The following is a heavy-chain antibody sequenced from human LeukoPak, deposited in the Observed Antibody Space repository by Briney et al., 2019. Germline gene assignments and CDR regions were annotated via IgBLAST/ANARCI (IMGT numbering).Heavy chain of an antibody. CDR2: ISSSSSYI. D-gene: IGHD3-10*01. CDR1: GFTFSSYS. Sequence: GGSLRLSCAASGFTFSSYSMNWVRQAPGKGLEWVSSISSSSSYIYYPGSVKGRFTISRDNAKNSLYLQINSLRAEDTAVYYCARDRSGSDYGMDVWGKGTTVTVSS. V-gene: IGHV3-21*01. J-gene: IGHJ6*04. CDR3: ARDRSGSDYGMDV.